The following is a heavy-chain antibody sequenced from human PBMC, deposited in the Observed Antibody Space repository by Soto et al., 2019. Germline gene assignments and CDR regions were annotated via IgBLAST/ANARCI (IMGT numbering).Heavy chain of an antibody. CDR3: ATGVAGNYYYYGMDV. J-gene: IGHJ6*02. CDR1: GYTLTELS. D-gene: IGHD2-15*01. Sequence: ASVKVSCKVSGYTLTELSMHWVRQAPGKGLEWMGGFDPEDGETIYAQKFQGRVPMTEDTSTDTAYMELSSLRSEDTAVYYCATGVAGNYYYYGMDVWGQGTTVTVSS. V-gene: IGHV1-24*01. CDR2: FDPEDGET.